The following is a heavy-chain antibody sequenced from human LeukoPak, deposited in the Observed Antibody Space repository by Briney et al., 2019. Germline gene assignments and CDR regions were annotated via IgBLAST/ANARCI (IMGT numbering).Heavy chain of an antibody. CDR3: ARGEYYESSGYYHYDY. D-gene: IGHD3-22*01. CDR1: GFTFSGSA. CDR2: IRSTANGYAT. Sequence: GGSLRLSCAASGFTFSGSALHWVRQASGKGLEWVGRIRSTANGYATAYAASVKGRFTISRDDSKNTAYLQMNSLSVEDTAVYYCARGEYYESSGYYHYDYWGQGTLVTVSS. V-gene: IGHV3-73*01. J-gene: IGHJ4*02.